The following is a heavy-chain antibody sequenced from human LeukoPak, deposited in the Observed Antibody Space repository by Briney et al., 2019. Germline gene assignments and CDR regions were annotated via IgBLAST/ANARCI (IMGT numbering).Heavy chain of an antibody. CDR2: MTPSSGDA. V-gene: IGHV1-8*01. CDR3: ATMDVDNRGSDWFDT. J-gene: IGHJ5*02. D-gene: IGHD1-14*01. CDR1: GYTFTSRN. Sequence: GASMKVSCKTSGYTFTSRNINWVRQATGQGLEWLGWMTPSSGDAGYGQKFEGRVTMTGNPSISTAYLELSNLRSEDTAVYYCATMDVDNRGSDWFDTWGQGTLVTVSS.